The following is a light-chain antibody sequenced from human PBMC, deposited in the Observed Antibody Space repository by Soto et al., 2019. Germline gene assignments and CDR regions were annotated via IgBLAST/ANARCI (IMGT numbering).Light chain of an antibody. CDR2: GAS. V-gene: IGKV3-15*01. Sequence: DIVMTQSPATLSVSPGERATLSCRASQNADISLAWYQQKPGQAPRLLIYGASTRATGIPARFRGSGSGTEFTLTISSLQSEDFAIYYCQQYHKWPPYTFGQGTKLEIK. J-gene: IGKJ2*01. CDR1: QNADIS. CDR3: QQYHKWPPYT.